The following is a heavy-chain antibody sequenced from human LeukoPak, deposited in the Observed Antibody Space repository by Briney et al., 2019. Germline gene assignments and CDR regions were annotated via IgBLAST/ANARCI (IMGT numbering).Heavy chain of an antibody. Sequence: GGSLRLSCAASGFTFSSYAMSWVRQAPGKGLEWVSGISGGGESTYYADSVKGRFAISRDNSKNTLYLQMNSLRAEDTAVYYCAKVLDGTGYWNYYFDSWGQGTLVTVSS. CDR3: AKVLDGTGYWNYYFDS. CDR2: ISGGGEST. D-gene: IGHD3-22*01. CDR1: GFTFSSYA. V-gene: IGHV3-23*01. J-gene: IGHJ4*02.